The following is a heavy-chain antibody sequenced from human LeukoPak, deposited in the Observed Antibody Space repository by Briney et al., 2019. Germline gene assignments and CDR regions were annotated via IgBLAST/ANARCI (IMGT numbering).Heavy chain of an antibody. D-gene: IGHD3-22*01. V-gene: IGHV3-74*01. CDR3: TKDISMIVVATLDY. J-gene: IGHJ4*02. CDR1: GFTVSGNY. CDR2: IYNDGSST. Sequence: HPGGSLRLSCAVSGFTVSGNYMSWVRQAPGKGLVWVSRIYNDGSSTSYADSVKGRFTISRDNAKNSLYLQMNSLRAEDTALYYCTKDISMIVVATLDYWGQGTLVTVSS.